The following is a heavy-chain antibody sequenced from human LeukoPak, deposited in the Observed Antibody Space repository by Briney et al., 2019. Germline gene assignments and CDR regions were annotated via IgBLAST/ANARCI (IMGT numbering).Heavy chain of an antibody. D-gene: IGHD3-10*01. J-gene: IGHJ4*02. V-gene: IGHV3-66*01. Sequence: GGSLRLSCAASGFTVSNNYMSWVRQAPGKGLEWVSVIYSGGSTYYADSVKGRFTISRDNSKNTLYLQMNSLRAEDAAVYYCARGAYDSGNYYDDYWGQGTLVTVSS. CDR1: GFTVSNNY. CDR3: ARGAYDSGNYYDDY. CDR2: IYSGGST.